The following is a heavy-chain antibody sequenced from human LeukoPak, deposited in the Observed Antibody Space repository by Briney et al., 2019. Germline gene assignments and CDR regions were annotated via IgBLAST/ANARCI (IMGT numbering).Heavy chain of an antibody. D-gene: IGHD6-13*01. CDR1: GFTFSTYP. CDR3: ASGIVQQLSTYYYGMDV. J-gene: IGHJ6*02. Sequence: GGSLRLSCAASGFTFSTYPIHWVRQAPGKGLEWVAFIRYDGSNKYYADSVKGRFTISRDNAKNSLYLQMNSLRAEDTAVYYCASGIVQQLSTYYYGMDVWGQGTTVTVSS. CDR2: IRYDGSNK. V-gene: IGHV3-30*02.